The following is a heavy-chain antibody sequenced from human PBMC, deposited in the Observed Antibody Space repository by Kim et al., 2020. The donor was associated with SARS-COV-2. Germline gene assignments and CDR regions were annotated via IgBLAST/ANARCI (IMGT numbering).Heavy chain of an antibody. D-gene: IGHD3-9*01. CDR2: IYTSGST. CDR3: ARETGYYVAYGWASPYYFDY. V-gene: IGHV4-4*07. CDR1: GGSISSYY. Sequence: SETLSLTCTVSGGSISSYYWSWIRQPAGKGLEWIGRIYTSGSTNYNPSLKSRVTMSVDTSKNQFSLKLSSVTAADTAVYYCARETGYYVAYGWASPYYFDYWGQGTLVTVSS. J-gene: IGHJ4*02.